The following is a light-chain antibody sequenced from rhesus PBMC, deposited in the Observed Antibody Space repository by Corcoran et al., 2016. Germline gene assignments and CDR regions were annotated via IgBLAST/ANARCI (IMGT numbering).Light chain of an antibody. CDR3: HQYADLPYT. CDR1: QDINYW. CDR2: YAS. Sequence: DIQMTQSPSSLSASVGDKVTITCHASQDINYWLAWFQPKPGKAPKALIYYASRLQRGVPSRFSGSGSGTDYTLTISRLQPEDFATYYCHQYADLPYTFGQGTKVEIK. V-gene: IGKV1-19*01. J-gene: IGKJ2*01.